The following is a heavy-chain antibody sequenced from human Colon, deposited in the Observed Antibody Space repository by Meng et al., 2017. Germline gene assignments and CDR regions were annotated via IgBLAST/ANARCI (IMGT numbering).Heavy chain of an antibody. CDR2: TYYRSEWQN. D-gene: IGHD3-10*01. V-gene: IGHV6-1*01. Sequence: QGQLQQSGPGLVKPPQTLSLTCAISGDSVSSNRALWHWVRQSPSRGLEWLGQTYYRSEWQNHYGVSVKSRITITADTSRNQFSLNLNSATPEDTAVYYCTTWYGEYWGQGTLVTVSS. CDR3: TTWYGEY. J-gene: IGHJ4*02. CDR1: GDSVSSNRAL.